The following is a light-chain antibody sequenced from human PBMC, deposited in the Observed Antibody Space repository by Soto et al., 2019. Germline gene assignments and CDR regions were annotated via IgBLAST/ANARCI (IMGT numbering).Light chain of an antibody. V-gene: IGLV4-60*02. J-gene: IGLJ2*01. Sequence: QSVLTQSSSASASLGSSVKLTCTLSSGHSGYIIAWHHQQQGKAPRYLMKLEGSGSYNKGSGVRDRFSGSSSGADRYLSSPNLQFEDDDNYYCYTCDSNPRVFGGGTKLTVL. CDR2: LEGSGSY. CDR3: YTCDSNPRV. CDR1: SGHSGYI.